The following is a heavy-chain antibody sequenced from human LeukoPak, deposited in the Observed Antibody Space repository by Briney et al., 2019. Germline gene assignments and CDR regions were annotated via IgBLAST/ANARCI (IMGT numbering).Heavy chain of an antibody. J-gene: IGHJ4*02. V-gene: IGHV1-2*02. Sequence: GASVKVSCKASGYTFTGYYIHWVRQAPGQGLEWMGWINPNSGGTNYAQKFRGRVTMTRDTSISTAYMELSRLRSNDTAVYYCARDLGNGYTAGYFDYWGQGTLVTVSS. CDR2: INPNSGGT. CDR3: ARDLGNGYTAGYFDY. CDR1: GYTFTGYY. D-gene: IGHD5-24*01.